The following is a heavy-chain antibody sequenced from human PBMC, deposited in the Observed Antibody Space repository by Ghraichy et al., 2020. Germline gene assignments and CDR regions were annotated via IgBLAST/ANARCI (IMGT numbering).Heavy chain of an antibody. D-gene: IGHD2-2*01. Sequence: GSLRLSCAVYGGSFSGYYWSWIRQPPGKGLEWIGEINHSGSTNYNPSLKSRVTISVDTSKNQFYLKLSSVTAADTAVYYCARNDIVVVPAASFDYWGQGTLVTVSS. CDR2: INHSGST. J-gene: IGHJ4*02. V-gene: IGHV4-34*01. CDR1: GGSFSGYY. CDR3: ARNDIVVVPAASFDY.